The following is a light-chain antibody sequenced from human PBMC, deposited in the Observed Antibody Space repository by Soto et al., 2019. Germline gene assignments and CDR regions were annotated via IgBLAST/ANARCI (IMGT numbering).Light chain of an antibody. J-gene: IGLJ1*01. CDR2: EVT. V-gene: IGLV2-8*01. CDR1: SSDIGGHNY. CDR3: SSYGCRDHFEV. Sequence: QSALTQPPSASGSPGQSVTISCTGTSSDIGGHNYVSWYQHHPGKAPKLIIYEVTERPSGVPDRFSGSKSGNTASLTVSGLQAEDEADYYCSSYGCRDHFEVFGTGTKVTVL.